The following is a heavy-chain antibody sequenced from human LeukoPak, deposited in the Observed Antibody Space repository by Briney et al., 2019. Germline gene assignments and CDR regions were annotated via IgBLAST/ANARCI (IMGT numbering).Heavy chain of an antibody. J-gene: IGHJ4*02. V-gene: IGHV5-51*01. CDR3: ARRKYSYGYYFDY. Sequence: GESLKISCKDSGYSFTNYWIGWVRQMPGKGLEWMGIIHSADSNTKYSPSFQGQVTISADKSISTAYLQWSGLKASDTAMYYCARRKYSYGYYFDYWGQGTLVTVSS. CDR1: GYSFTNYW. CDR2: IHSADSNT. D-gene: IGHD5-18*01.